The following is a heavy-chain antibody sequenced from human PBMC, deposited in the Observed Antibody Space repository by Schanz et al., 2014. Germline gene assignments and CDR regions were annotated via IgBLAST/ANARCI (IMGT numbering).Heavy chain of an antibody. Sequence: QVQLVESGGGVVQPGRSLRLSCAASGFSFSTYAMHWVRQAPFQGLEWVAVISSCGSDKYYTDSVKGHFTISRDDSKNTLYLQMNSLRAEDTAIYYCARDGRKYSSGTLDYFDNWGQGTLVTVSS. V-gene: IGHV3-30*04. CDR1: GFSFSTYA. J-gene: IGHJ4*02. CDR2: ISSCGSDK. CDR3: ARDGRKYSSGTLDYFDN. D-gene: IGHD6-25*01.